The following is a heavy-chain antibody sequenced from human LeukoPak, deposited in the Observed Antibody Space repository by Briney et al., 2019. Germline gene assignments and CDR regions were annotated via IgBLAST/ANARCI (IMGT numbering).Heavy chain of an antibody. V-gene: IGHV3-15*01. CDR1: GFSFSSAW. CDR3: ATAYYDILTK. CDR2: IKSKTDGGTT. Sequence: GGSRRLSCAASGFSFSSAWMTWVRQAPGKGLEWVGRIKSKTDGGTTDYAAPVKGRFTISRDDSKNTLYLQMNSLKTEDTAVYYCATAYYDILTKWGQGTLVTVSS. D-gene: IGHD3-9*01. J-gene: IGHJ4*02.